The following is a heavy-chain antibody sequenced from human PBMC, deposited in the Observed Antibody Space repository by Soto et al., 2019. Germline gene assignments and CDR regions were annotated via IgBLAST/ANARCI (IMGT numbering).Heavy chain of an antibody. V-gene: IGHV3-21*01. CDR2: ISSSSSYI. D-gene: IGHD6-13*01. CDR3: ARDFLYSSSWEDYFDY. CDR1: GFTFSSYS. J-gene: IGHJ4*02. Sequence: GGSLRLSCAASGFTFSSYSMNWVRQAPGKGLEWVSSISSSSSYIYYADSVKGRFTISRDNAKNSLYLQMNSLRAEDTAVYYCARDFLYSSSWEDYFDYWGQGTLVTVSS.